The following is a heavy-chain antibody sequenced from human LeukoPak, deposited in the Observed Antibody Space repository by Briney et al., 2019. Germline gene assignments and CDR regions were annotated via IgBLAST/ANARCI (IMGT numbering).Heavy chain of an antibody. CDR3: TRELRYSGSYL. J-gene: IGHJ4*02. Sequence: GGSLKLSCAASGFTFSGSAMHWVRQASGKGLEWVGRIRSKANSYATAYAASVKGRFTISRDDSKNTAYQQMNSLKTEDTAVYYCTRELRYSGSYLWGQGTLVTVSS. V-gene: IGHV3-73*01. D-gene: IGHD1-26*01. CDR1: GFTFSGSA. CDR2: IRSKANSYAT.